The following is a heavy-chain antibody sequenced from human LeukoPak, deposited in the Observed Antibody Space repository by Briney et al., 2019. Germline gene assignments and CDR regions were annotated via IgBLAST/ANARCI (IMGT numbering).Heavy chain of an antibody. CDR3: ARHNNWAFDY. V-gene: IGHV5-10-1*01. CDR2: IDPSDSYT. Sequence: GESLKISCKGSGYSFTSYWISWVRQMPGKGLEWMGRIDPSDSYTNYSPSFQGHVTISADKSISTAYLQWSSLKASDTAIYYCARHNNWAFDYWDRGTLLTVSS. D-gene: IGHD1-20*01. J-gene: IGHJ4*02. CDR1: GYSFTSYW.